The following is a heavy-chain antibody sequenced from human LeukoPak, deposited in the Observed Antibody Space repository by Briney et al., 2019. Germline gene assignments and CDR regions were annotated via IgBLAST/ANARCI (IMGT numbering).Heavy chain of an antibody. D-gene: IGHD3-9*01. CDR2: IYYSGST. Sequence: SGTLSLTCTVSGGSISSSSYYWGWLRQPPGQGLEWIGSIYYSGSTYYNPSLKSRVTISVDTSKNQFSLKLSSVTAADTAVYYCARLLDDILTGYYRPFYFDYWGQGTLVTVSS. J-gene: IGHJ4*02. CDR1: GGSISSSSYY. V-gene: IGHV4-39*01. CDR3: ARLLDDILTGYYRPFYFDY.